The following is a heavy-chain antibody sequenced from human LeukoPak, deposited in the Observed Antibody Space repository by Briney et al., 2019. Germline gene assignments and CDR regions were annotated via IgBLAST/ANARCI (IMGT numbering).Heavy chain of an antibody. J-gene: IGHJ3*02. V-gene: IGHV3-21*01. D-gene: IGHD1-1*01. CDR3: AREHGYNAFDI. CDR2: ISSTSSFI. Sequence: PGGSLRLSCAASGFTISSYSINWVRQTPGKGLAWVSCISSTSSFIYYADSVKGRFTISRDNAKNSLYLQMNSLTAEDTAVYYCAREHGYNAFDIWGQGTMVTVSS. CDR1: GFTISSYS.